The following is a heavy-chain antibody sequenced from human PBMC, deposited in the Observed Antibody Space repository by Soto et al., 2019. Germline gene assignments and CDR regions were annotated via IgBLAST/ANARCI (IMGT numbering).Heavy chain of an antibody. D-gene: IGHD5-18*01. J-gene: IGHJ4*02. Sequence: PGGSLRLSCAASGFTFSSYGMHWVRQAPGKGLEWAAVISYDGSNKYYADSVKGRFTISRDNSKNTLYLQMNSLRAEDTAVYYCAKDISQEYRYDVGGFDYWGQGTLVTVS. V-gene: IGHV3-30*18. CDR1: GFTFSSYG. CDR3: AKDISQEYRYDVGGFDY. CDR2: ISYDGSNK.